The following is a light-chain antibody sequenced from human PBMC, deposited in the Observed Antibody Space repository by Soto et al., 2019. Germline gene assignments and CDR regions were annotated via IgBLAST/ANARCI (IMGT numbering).Light chain of an antibody. Sequence: EIVLTQSPATLSLSPGERATLSCRASQSVSSYLAWYQQKPGQAPRLLLYDASNRATGIPARFSGSGSGTDFTLTISSLEPEDFAVYYCQQRSNWPPLNTFGQGTKLEIK. V-gene: IGKV3-11*01. CDR3: QQRSNWPPLNT. CDR2: DAS. CDR1: QSVSSY. J-gene: IGKJ2*01.